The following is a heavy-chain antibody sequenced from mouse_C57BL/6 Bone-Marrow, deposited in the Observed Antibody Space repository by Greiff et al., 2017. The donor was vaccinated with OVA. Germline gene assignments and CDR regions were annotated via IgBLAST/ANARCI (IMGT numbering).Heavy chain of an antibody. Sequence: VQLQQSGPGLVQPSQSLSITCTVSGFSLTSYGVHWVRQSPGKGLEWLGVIWRGGSTDYNAAFMSRLSITKDNSKSQVFFKMNSLQADDTAIYYCAKTEDYQRYYAMDYWGQGTSVTVSS. D-gene: IGHD2-4*01. J-gene: IGHJ4*01. CDR1: GFSLTSYG. CDR3: AKTEDYQRYYAMDY. CDR2: IWRGGST. V-gene: IGHV2-5*01.